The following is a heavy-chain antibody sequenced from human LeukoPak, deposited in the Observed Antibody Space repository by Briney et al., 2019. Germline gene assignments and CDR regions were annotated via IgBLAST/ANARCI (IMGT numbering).Heavy chain of an antibody. D-gene: IGHD2-15*01. CDR2: IRYDGSNK. Sequence: PGGSLRLSCAASGFTFNNYGMHWVRQAPGKGLEWVAFIRYDGSNKYYADSVKGRFTISRDNSKNTLYLQMNSLRAEDTAVYYCARGVVVVAATPPWFDPWGQGTLVTVSS. J-gene: IGHJ5*02. CDR1: GFTFNNYG. V-gene: IGHV3-30*02. CDR3: ARGVVVVAATPPWFDP.